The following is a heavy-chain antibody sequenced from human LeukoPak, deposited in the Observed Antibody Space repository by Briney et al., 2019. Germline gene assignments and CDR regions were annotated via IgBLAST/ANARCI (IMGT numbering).Heavy chain of an antibody. D-gene: IGHD1-1*01. CDR1: GYSFTSYW. J-gene: IGHJ4*02. CDR2: IYPGDSDT. CDR3: ARLEQSGNFDY. Sequence: GGSLRLSCKGSGYSFTSYWIGWVRQMPGKGLEWMGIIYPGDSDTRFSPSFQGQVTISADKSISTAYLQWSSLKASDTAMYYCARLEQSGNFDYWGQGTLVTVSS. V-gene: IGHV5-51*01.